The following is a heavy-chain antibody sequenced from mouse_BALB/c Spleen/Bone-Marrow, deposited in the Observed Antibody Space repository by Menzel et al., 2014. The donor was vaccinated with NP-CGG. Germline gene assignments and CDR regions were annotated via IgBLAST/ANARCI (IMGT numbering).Heavy chain of an antibody. CDR2: IYYSGTI. J-gene: IGHJ2*01. V-gene: IGHV3-5*02. Sequence: VQLKESGPGLVKPSQTVSLTCTVTGISITTGNYRWSWIRQFPGNKLEWIGYIYYSGTITYNPSLTSRTTITRDTSKNQFFLEMNSLTAEDTATYYCARGAMITTGYFDYWGQGTTLTVSS. D-gene: IGHD2-4*01. CDR3: ARGAMITTGYFDY. CDR1: GISITTGNYR.